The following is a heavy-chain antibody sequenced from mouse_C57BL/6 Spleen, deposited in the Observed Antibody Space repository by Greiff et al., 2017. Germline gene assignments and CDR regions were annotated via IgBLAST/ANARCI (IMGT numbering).Heavy chain of an antibody. J-gene: IGHJ4*01. CDR3: ARRGSYAMDY. CDR2: ISSGSSTI. CDR1: GFTFSDYG. V-gene: IGHV5-17*01. Sequence: VQLQQSGGGLVKPGGSLKLSCAASGFTFSDYGMHWVRQAPEKGLEWVAYISSGSSTIYYADTVKGRFPISRDNAKNTLFLQMTSLRSGDTAMYYCARRGSYAMDYWGQGTSVTVSS.